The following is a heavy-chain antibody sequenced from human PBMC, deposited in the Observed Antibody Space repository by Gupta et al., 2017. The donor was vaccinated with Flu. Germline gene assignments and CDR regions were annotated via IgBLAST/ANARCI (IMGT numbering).Heavy chain of an antibody. D-gene: IGHD5-24*01. J-gene: IGHJ4*02. CDR2: INQDGTTK. V-gene: IGHV3-7*01. CDR1: GFTFSDSW. CDR3: ARNRGWEQFDY. Sequence: EVQLVESGGGLVQPGGSLRLSCAASGFTFSDSWMNWVRQAPGKGLEWVANINQDGTTKNYVDSLKGRFTVSRDNAKNSLYLQMDSLRAEDTAVYFCARNRGWEQFDYWGQGTLVTVSS.